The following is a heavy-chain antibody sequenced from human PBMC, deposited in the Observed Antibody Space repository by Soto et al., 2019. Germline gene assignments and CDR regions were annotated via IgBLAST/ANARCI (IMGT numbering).Heavy chain of an antibody. J-gene: IGHJ4*02. V-gene: IGHV1-18*01. Sequence: SSVKFSCRASGYTFTSCGIRWVRQAPGQGLEWMGWISAYNGNTNYAQKLQGRVTMTTDTSTSTVYMELSSLRSEDTAVYYCARGNYDILTGYLDYWGQGTLVTVSS. CDR1: GYTFTSCG. CDR2: ISAYNGNT. CDR3: ARGNYDILTGYLDY. D-gene: IGHD3-9*01.